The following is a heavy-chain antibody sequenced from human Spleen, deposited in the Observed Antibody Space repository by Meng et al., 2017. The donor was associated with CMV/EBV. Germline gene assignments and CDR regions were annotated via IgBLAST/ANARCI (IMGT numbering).Heavy chain of an antibody. D-gene: IGHD2-2*01. CDR2: IKSDGRGT. V-gene: IGHV3-74*01. CDR1: GFTLTPFW. Sequence: GESLKISCAASGFTLTPFWIHWVRQGPGKGLVWVSRIKSDGRGTSYADSVKGRFTVSRDNAKNTQYLQMNSLRAEDTAVYYCARNPHCSSSSCLYYYGMDVWGRGTTVTVSS. J-gene: IGHJ6*02. CDR3: ARNPHCSSSSCLYYYGMDV.